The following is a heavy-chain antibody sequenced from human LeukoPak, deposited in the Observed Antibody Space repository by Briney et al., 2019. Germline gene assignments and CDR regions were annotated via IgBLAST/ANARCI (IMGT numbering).Heavy chain of an antibody. J-gene: IGHJ5*02. CDR2: ITGSSTYI. Sequence: MTGGSLRLSCAVSGFTFSSYTMNWVRQAPGKGLEWVSSITGSSTYIYYADSVKGRFTISRDNAKNSLYLQMNNLGAEDTAVYYCARAAQPGFDPWGQGTLVTVSS. CDR3: ARAAQPGFDP. V-gene: IGHV3-21*01. CDR1: GFTFSSYT. D-gene: IGHD1-14*01.